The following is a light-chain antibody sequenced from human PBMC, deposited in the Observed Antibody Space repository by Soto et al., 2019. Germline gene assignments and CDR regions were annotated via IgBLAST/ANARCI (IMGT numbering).Light chain of an antibody. V-gene: IGKV3-20*01. CDR1: QSVSSSY. CDR3: QQYGSSGWT. CDR2: GAS. J-gene: IGKJ2*02. Sequence: EIVLTQSPGTLSLSPGERATLSCRASQSVSSSYLAWYQQKPGQAPRLLIYGASSRATGIPDRFSGSGSGTDFTLTIRRLEPEDFAVYYCQQYGSSGWTFGQGTKLEIK.